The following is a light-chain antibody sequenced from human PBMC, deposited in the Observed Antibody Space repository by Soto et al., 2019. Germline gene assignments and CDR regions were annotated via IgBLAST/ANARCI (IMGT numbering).Light chain of an antibody. CDR1: QDVSSN. CDR2: GAA. CDR3: QQYIRGPLT. V-gene: IGKV3-15*01. Sequence: EMVVTQSPATLSGSPGEIATLSCMARQDVSSNLALYQQKPGQAPSLLSYGAATRATGTTARFSGSGSGTEFALTISSLESEDYAVYFCQQYIRGPLTFVGGTKVEI. J-gene: IGKJ4*01.